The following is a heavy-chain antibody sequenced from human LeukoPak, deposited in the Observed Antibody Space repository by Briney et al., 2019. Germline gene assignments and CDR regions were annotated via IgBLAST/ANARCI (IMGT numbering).Heavy chain of an antibody. CDR3: ARDRVVVAATAFDI. CDR1: GGSISSGDYY. D-gene: IGHD2-15*01. V-gene: IGHV4-30-4*01. J-gene: IGHJ3*02. CDR2: IYYSGST. Sequence: ASETLSLTCTVSGGSISSGDYYWSWIRQPPGKGLEWIGYIYYSGSTYYNPSLKSRATISVDTSKNQFSLKLSSVTAADTAVYYCARDRVVVAATAFDIWGQGTMVTVSS.